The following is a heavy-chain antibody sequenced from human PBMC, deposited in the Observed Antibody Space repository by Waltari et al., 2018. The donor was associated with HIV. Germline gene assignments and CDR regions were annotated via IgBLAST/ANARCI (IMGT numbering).Heavy chain of an antibody. D-gene: IGHD2-15*01. CDR1: GASTPISTYY. CDR3: ASADLSLCYY. J-gene: IGHJ4*01. Sequence: QLQLQESAPGLVKPSETLPLTCLVSGASTPISTYYAGWISPPPGKGREWIGSIYYSGSTYYNPSLKSRVTISVDTSKNQFSLRLSSVTAADTAVYYCASADLSLCYYWC. V-gene: IGHV4-39*01. CDR2: IYYSGST.